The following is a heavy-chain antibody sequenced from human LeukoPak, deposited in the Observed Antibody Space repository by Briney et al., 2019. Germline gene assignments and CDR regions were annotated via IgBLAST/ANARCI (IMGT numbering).Heavy chain of an antibody. V-gene: IGHV1-8*02. D-gene: IGHD6-13*01. CDR3: ARGWYPSGREVTHSQYYYMDV. Sequence: ASVKVSCKTSGYTFSSFDINWVRQATGQGLEWMEWMNTNSGNTGYAQKFQGRITMTRNISISTAYMELSSLRSEDTAVYYCARGWYPSGREVTHSQYYYMDVWGKGSTITVAS. CDR2: MNTNSGNT. CDR1: GYTFSSFD. J-gene: IGHJ6*03.